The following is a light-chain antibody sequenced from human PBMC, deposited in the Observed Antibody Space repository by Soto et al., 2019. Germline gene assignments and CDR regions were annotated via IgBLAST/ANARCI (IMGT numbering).Light chain of an antibody. CDR1: QSVSSY. CDR3: VQRSTWPWT. J-gene: IGKJ1*01. Sequence: EIVLTQSPDTLSLSPGERATLSYRASQSVSSYLAWYQQKPGQALRLLIYDTFKRATGIPARFSGSGSGTDFTLTISSLEPEDFAVYYCVQRSTWPWTVGQGSKVEI. V-gene: IGKV3-11*01. CDR2: DTF.